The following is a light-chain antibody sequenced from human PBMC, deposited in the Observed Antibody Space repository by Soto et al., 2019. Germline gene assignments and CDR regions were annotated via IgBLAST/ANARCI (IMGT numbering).Light chain of an antibody. CDR2: DVS. V-gene: IGLV2-14*01. CDR3: RSYTSSSTLLYV. Sequence: QSALTQPASVSGSPGQSITISCTGTSSDVGAYNYVSWYQQHPGKAPKLMIYDVSNRPSGVSNRFSGSKSGNTASLTISGLQAEDEADYYCRSYTSSSTLLYVFGTGTKLTVL. J-gene: IGLJ1*01. CDR1: SSDVGAYNY.